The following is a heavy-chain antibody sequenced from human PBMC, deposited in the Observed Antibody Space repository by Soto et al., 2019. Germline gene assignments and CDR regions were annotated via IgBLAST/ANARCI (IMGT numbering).Heavy chain of an antibody. V-gene: IGHV1-69*12. D-gene: IGHD2-15*01. Sequence: QVQLVQSGAEVKKPGSSVKVSCKASGGTFSSYAISWVRQAPGQGLEWMGGIIPIFGTANYAQKFQGRVTITAAESTSQAYMELSSLRSEDTAVYYCARDASRGGYCSGGSCYAFDYWGQGTLVTVSS. CDR2: IIPIFGTA. J-gene: IGHJ4*02. CDR3: ARDASRGGYCSGGSCYAFDY. CDR1: GGTFSSYA.